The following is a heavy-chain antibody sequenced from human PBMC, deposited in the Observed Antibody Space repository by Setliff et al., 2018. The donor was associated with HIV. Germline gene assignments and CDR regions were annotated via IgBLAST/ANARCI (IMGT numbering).Heavy chain of an antibody. CDR3: ARDGYYYDSSGRLAYYFDY. Sequence: EASVKVSCKASGYTFTSYGMGWVRQAPGQGLEWMGWINTYTGNPTYAQDFTGRFVFSLDTSVSTAYLQISSLKAEDIAVYYCARDGYYYDSSGRLAYYFDYWGQGTLVTVSS. V-gene: IGHV7-4-1*02. J-gene: IGHJ4*02. D-gene: IGHD3-22*01. CDR2: INTYTGNP. CDR1: GYTFTSYG.